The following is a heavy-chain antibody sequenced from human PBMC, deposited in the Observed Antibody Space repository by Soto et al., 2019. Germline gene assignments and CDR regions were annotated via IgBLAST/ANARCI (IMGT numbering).Heavy chain of an antibody. CDR3: ARVSPSLRAAEP. J-gene: IGHJ4*02. CDR2: ISAYNGNT. Sequence: ASGKVSCKSSCYTFTSYVISWVRQAPGQGLEWMGWISAYNGNTNYAQSLQGRVTMTTDTSTTTAYMELRSLKSDDTAVYYCARVSPSLRAAEPWGQGTLVTVSS. D-gene: IGHD6-13*01. V-gene: IGHV1-18*01. CDR1: CYTFTSYV.